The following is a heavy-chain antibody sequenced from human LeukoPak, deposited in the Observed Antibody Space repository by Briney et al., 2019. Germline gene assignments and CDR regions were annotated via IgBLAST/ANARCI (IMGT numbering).Heavy chain of an antibody. CDR2: IIPIFGTA. CDR3: ARDYHKYCSGGSCHAN. J-gene: IGHJ4*02. D-gene: IGHD2-15*01. V-gene: IGHV1-69*01. Sequence: SVKVSCKASGGTFSSYAISWVRQAPGQGLEWMGGIIPIFGTANYAQKFQGRVTITADGSTSTAYMELSSLRSEDTAVYYCARDYHKYCSGGSCHANWGQGTLVTVSS. CDR1: GGTFSSYA.